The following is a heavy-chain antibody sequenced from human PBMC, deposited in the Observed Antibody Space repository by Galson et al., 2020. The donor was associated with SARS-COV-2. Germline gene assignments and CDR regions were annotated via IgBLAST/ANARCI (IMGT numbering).Heavy chain of an antibody. CDR2: INPNSGAT. V-gene: IGHV1-2*04. CDR3: ARRRYYFDSSGLDY. Sequence: ASVKVSCKTSGYTFTGYYMHWVRQAPGQGLEWMGWINPNSGATNYAQKFQGWVTMTRDTSISTVYMELSRLRSDDTAVYYCARRRYYFDSSGLDYWGQGTVVTVSS. D-gene: IGHD3-22*01. J-gene: IGHJ4*02. CDR1: GYTFTGYY.